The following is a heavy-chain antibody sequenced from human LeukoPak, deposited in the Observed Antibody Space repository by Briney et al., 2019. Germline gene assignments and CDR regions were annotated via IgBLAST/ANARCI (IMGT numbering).Heavy chain of an antibody. CDR1: GGSFSGYY. CDR3: ARGAYGGNPLGRNLDY. CDR2: INDSGST. Sequence: SETLSLTCALYGGSFSGYYWSWVRQAPGEGLEWVGEINDSGSTNFNPPLKSRVTLSVDTWKKQFSLKLRSMTAADTAVYYCARGAYGGNPLGRNLDYWGQGMLVTVSS. J-gene: IGHJ4*02. D-gene: IGHD4-23*01. V-gene: IGHV4-34*01.